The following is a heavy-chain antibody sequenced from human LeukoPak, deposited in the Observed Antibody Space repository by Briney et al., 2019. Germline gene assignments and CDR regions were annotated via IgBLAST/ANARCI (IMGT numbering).Heavy chain of an antibody. CDR2: IYYSGST. J-gene: IGHJ6*02. CDR1: GGSISSYY. D-gene: IGHD6-13*01. Sequence: SETLSLTCTVSGGSISSYYWSWIRQSPGKGLEWIGYIYYSGSTNYNPSLKSRVTISADTSKGQFSLKLTSVTAADTAVYYCARDIITAGQQLAKPWYGMDVWGQGTTVTVSS. CDR3: ARDIITAGQQLAKPWYGMDV. V-gene: IGHV4-59*01.